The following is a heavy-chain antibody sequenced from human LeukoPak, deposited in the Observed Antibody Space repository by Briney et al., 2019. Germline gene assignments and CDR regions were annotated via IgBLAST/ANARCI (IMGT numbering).Heavy chain of an antibody. CDR1: GFTFSSHT. CDR3: AKVRYFDWLSPFNWFDP. D-gene: IGHD3-9*01. J-gene: IGHJ5*02. Sequence: GGSLRLSCAASGFTFSSHTMSWVRQAPGKGLEWVSGISGSGGSTDYADSVKGRFTISRDNSKNTLYLQVNSLRAEDTAVYYCAKVRYFDWLSPFNWFDPWGQGTLVTVSS. CDR2: ISGSGGST. V-gene: IGHV3-23*01.